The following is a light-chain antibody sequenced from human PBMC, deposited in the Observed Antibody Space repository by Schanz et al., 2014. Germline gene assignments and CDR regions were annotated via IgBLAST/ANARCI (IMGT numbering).Light chain of an antibody. CDR1: SSDVGGYNY. CDR3: SAYVQGRNFVA. J-gene: IGLJ2*01. V-gene: IGLV2-14*03. Sequence: QSALTQPASVSGSPGQSITISCTGTSSDVGGYNYVSWYQQYPGKAPKLMIYDVSNRPSGVSNRFSGSKSGNTASLTISGLQAEDEDDYYSSAYVQGRNFVAFGGGTKLTVL. CDR2: DVS.